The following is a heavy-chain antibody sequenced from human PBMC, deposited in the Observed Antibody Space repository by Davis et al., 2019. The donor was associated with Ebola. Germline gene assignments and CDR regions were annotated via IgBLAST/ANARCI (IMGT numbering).Heavy chain of an antibody. CDR2: ISHSGGT. CDR1: GGSFSGYY. CDR3: ATLPGGYCSGGSCNNWFDP. V-gene: IGHV4-34*01. Sequence: PSETLSLTCAVSGGSFSGYYWSWIRQPPGKGLEWIGEISHSGGTNYNPSLKSRVIISVDTSENQFSLKLYSVTAADTAVYYCATLPGGYCSGGSCNNWFDPWGQGTLVTVSS. D-gene: IGHD2-15*01. J-gene: IGHJ5*02.